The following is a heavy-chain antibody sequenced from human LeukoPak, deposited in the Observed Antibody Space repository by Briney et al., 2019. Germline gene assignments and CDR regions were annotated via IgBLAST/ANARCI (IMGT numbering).Heavy chain of an antibody. V-gene: IGHV4-39*01. CDR2: IYYSGST. CDR3: ARHVLRFDP. D-gene: IGHD5/OR15-5a*01. Sequence: SETLSLTCAVSGGSISSSSFYWGWIRQPPGKGLEWTGSIYYSGSTFYNPSLKSRVTISVDTSKNQFSLKLNSATATDTAVYYCARHVLRFDPWGQGTLVTVSS. CDR1: GGSISSSSFY. J-gene: IGHJ5*02.